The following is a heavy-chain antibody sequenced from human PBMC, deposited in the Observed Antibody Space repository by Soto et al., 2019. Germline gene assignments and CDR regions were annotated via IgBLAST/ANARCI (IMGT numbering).Heavy chain of an antibody. V-gene: IGHV1-18*01. CDR1: GYTFTSYG. CDR2: ISAHNGNT. CDR3: ARGRYGDY. D-gene: IGHD1-1*01. Sequence: QVHLVQSGAEVKKPGASVKVSCKASGYTFTSYGITWVRQAPGQGLEWMGWISAHNGNTDYAQKLQGRVIVTRDTSTSTAYREMRSLISADTAVYYCARGRYGDYWGQGDLVTVSS. J-gene: IGHJ4*02.